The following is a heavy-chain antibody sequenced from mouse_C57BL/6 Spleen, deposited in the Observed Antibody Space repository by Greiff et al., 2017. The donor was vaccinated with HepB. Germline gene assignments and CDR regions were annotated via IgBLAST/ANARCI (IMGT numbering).Heavy chain of an antibody. D-gene: IGHD2-3*01. Sequence: VKLMESGAELVRPGASVTLSCKASGYTFTDYEMHWVKQTPVHGLEWIGAIDPETGGTAYNQKFKGKAILTADKSSSTAYMELRSLTSEDSAVYYCTRGIYDGYLAYAMDYWGQGTSVTVSS. CDR2: IDPETGGT. V-gene: IGHV1-15*01. CDR3: TRGIYDGYLAYAMDY. CDR1: GYTFTDYE. J-gene: IGHJ4*01.